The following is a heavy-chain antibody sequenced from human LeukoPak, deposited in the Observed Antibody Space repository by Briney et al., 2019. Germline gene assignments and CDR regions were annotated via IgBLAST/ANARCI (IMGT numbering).Heavy chain of an antibody. CDR1: GYSFTSYW. CDR2: IIPYNGDT. Sequence: GESLKISCKGSGYSFTSYWIGWVRQAPGQGLEWMGWIIPYNGDTNYGQKFQGRVTMTADTSTSTAYMELRSLRSDDTAIYYCARPPGTYDSSARDDAFDIWGQGTMVTVSS. J-gene: IGHJ3*02. V-gene: IGHV1-18*04. CDR3: ARPPGTYDSSARDDAFDI. D-gene: IGHD3-22*01.